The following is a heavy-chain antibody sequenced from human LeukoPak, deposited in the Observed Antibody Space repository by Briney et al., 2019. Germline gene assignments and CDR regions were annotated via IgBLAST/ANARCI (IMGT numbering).Heavy chain of an antibody. CDR2: IYYSGST. CDR1: GGSISSFY. CDR3: ARGRYGWLPFDY. Sequence: SETLSLTCTVSGGSISSFYWSWIRQPPGKGLEWIAYIYYSGSTNYNPSLKSRVTISVDTSKNQFSLKLSSVTAADTAVYYCARGRYGWLPFDYWGQGTLVTVSS. D-gene: IGHD3-16*01. V-gene: IGHV4-59*01. J-gene: IGHJ4*02.